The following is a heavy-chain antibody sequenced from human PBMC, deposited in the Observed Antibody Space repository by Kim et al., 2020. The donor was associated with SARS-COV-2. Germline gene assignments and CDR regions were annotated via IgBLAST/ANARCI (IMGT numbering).Heavy chain of an antibody. CDR2: IYTSGST. CDR1: GGSISSGSYY. V-gene: IGHV4-61*02. CDR3: ARYKIGWPAKGYGMDV. Sequence: SETLSLTCTVSGGSISSGSYYWSWIRQPAGKGLEWIGRIYTSGSTNYNPSLKSRVTISVDTSKNQFSLKLSSVTAADTAVYYCARYKIGWPAKGYGMDVWGQGTTVTVSS. D-gene: IGHD1-1*01. J-gene: IGHJ6*02.